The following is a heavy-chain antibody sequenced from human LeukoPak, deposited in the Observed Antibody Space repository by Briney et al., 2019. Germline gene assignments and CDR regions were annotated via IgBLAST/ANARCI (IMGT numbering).Heavy chain of an antibody. V-gene: IGHV1-69*13. CDR3: ARDGRGYCSGGSCYTPYY. CDR1: GGTFSSYA. J-gene: IGHJ4*02. Sequence: SVKVSCKASGGTFSSYAISWVRQAPGQGLEWMGGIIPIFGTAYYAQKFQGRVTITADESTSTAYMELSSLRSEDTAVYYCARDGRGYCSGGSCYTPYYWGQGTLVTVSS. CDR2: IIPIFGTA. D-gene: IGHD2-15*01.